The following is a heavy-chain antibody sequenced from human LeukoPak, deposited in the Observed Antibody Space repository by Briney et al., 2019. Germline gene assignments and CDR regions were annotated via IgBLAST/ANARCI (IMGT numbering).Heavy chain of an antibody. CDR1: GGSISSSSYY. V-gene: IGHV4-39*01. D-gene: IGHD6-13*01. Sequence: SETLSLTCTVSGGSISSSSYYWGWIRQPPGKGLEWIGSIYYSGSTYYNPSLKSRVTISVDTSKNQFSLKLSSVTAADTAVYYCARYSSSWYLGYHFDYWGQGTLVTVSS. CDR2: IYYSGST. J-gene: IGHJ4*02. CDR3: ARYSSSWYLGYHFDY.